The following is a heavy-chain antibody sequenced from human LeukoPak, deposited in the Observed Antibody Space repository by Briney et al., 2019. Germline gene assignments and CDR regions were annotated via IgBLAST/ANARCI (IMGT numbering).Heavy chain of an antibody. J-gene: IGHJ4*02. V-gene: IGHV4-39*01. CDR1: GGSISSSSYY. CDR3: ARQPPDYDILTGYYWRGNYFDY. Sequence: SETLSLTCTVSGGSISSSSYYWGWIRQPPGKGLEWIGSIYYSGSTYYNPSLKSRVTISVDTSKNQFSLKLSSVTAADTAVYYCARQPPDYDILTGYYWRGNYFDYWGQGTLVTASS. CDR2: IYYSGST. D-gene: IGHD3-9*01.